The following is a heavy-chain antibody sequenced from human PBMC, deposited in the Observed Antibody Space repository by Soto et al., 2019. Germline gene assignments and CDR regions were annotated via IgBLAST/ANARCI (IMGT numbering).Heavy chain of an antibody. J-gene: IGHJ4*02. Sequence: SETLSLTCAVYGGSLSGYYWSWIRQPPGKGLEWIGEINHSGSTNYNPSLKSRVTISVDTSKNQFSLKLSSVTAADTAVYYCAQGRAVRGVTVVVDYWGQGTLLTVSS. V-gene: IGHV4-34*01. D-gene: IGHD3-10*01. CDR3: AQGRAVRGVTVVVDY. CDR2: INHSGST. CDR1: GGSLSGYY.